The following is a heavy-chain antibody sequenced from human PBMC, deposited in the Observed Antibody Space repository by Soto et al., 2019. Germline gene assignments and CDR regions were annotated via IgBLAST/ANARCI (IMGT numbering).Heavy chain of an antibody. D-gene: IGHD5-18*01. Sequence: EVQLLESGGGLVQPGGSLRLSCAASGFTFSSYAMSWVRQAPGKGLEWVSAISGSGGSTYYADSVKGRFTISRDNSQNTLYLQMTSLRAEDTAVNYCAKGPPWIQHYYFDYWAHRTLVTVSS. V-gene: IGHV3-23*01. CDR2: ISGSGGST. J-gene: IGHJ4*01. CDR1: GFTFSSYA. CDR3: AKGPPWIQHYYFDY.